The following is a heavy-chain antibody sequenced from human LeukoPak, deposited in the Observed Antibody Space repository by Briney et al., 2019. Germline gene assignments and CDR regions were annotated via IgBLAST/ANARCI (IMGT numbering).Heavy chain of an antibody. Sequence: PGGSLRLSCAVSGFTFSDHYMDWVRQAPGKGLEWVGRSRNKANSYTTEYAASVKGRFTISRDDSKNSLYLQMDGLKTEDTAVYYCARGEMATIRGPYFDYWGQGTLVTVSS. CDR2: SRNKANSYTT. V-gene: IGHV3-72*01. J-gene: IGHJ4*02. D-gene: IGHD5-24*01. CDR1: GFTFSDHY. CDR3: ARGEMATIRGPYFDY.